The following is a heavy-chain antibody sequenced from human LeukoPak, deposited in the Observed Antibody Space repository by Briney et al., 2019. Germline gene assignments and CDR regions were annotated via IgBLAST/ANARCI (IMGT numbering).Heavy chain of an antibody. Sequence: SETLSLTCTVSGGSISSYYWSWIRQPPGKGLEWIACISYSGSTKYNPPLKSRVTISVDTSKNQLSLKLSSVTAADTAVYYCAREPGFDSSGYLNWFDPWGQGTLVTVSS. CDR1: GGSISSYY. CDR2: ISYSGST. J-gene: IGHJ5*02. D-gene: IGHD3-22*01. CDR3: AREPGFDSSGYLNWFDP. V-gene: IGHV4-59*01.